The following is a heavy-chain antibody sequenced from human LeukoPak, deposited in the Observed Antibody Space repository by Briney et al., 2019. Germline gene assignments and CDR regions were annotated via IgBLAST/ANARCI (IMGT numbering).Heavy chain of an antibody. CDR2: TIPIFGTA. D-gene: IGHD6-6*01. J-gene: IGHJ6*03. CDR1: GGTFSSYA. V-gene: IGHV1-69*01. Sequence: VASVKVSCKASGGTFSSYAISWVRQAPGQGLEWMGGTIPIFGTANYAQKFQGRVTITVDESTSTAYMELSSLRSEDTAVYYCARVWQLDPSSSSSYYYYYMDVWGKGTTVTVSS. CDR3: ARVWQLDPSSSSSYYYYYMDV.